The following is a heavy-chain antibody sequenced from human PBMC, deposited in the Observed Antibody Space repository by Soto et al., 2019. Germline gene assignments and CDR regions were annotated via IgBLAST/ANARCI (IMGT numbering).Heavy chain of an antibody. V-gene: IGHV3-7*01. Sequence: EVQLVESGGGLVQPGGSLRLSCAASGFSFSSYWMSWVRQAPGKGLEWVANIKQDGSEKQYVDFVKGRFTISRDNAKNSLYLQMNSLRDEDTAVYYCGSVRRSDPDDYWGQGTLVTVSS. J-gene: IGHJ4*02. CDR2: IKQDGSEK. CDR1: GFSFSSYW. CDR3: GSVRRSDPDDY. D-gene: IGHD2-15*01.